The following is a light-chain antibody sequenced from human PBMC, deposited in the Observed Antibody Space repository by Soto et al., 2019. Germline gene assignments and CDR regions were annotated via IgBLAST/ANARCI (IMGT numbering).Light chain of an antibody. J-gene: IGLJ1*01. V-gene: IGLV2-14*03. CDR2: DVS. Sequence: SVLTQAASVSGSPGQSITISCTGTSSDVGGYNYVSWYQHHPGKAPKLIIYDVSNQPSGVSIRFSGSKSDNTASLTISGLQPEDEADYHCSSYTTSNTRQIVFGTGTKVTVL. CDR1: SSDVGGYNY. CDR3: SSYTTSNTRQIV.